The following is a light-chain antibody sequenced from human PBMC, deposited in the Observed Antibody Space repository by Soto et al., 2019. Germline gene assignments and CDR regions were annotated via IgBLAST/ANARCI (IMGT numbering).Light chain of an antibody. CDR2: GNS. CDR3: QSYDSSLSGFYV. V-gene: IGLV1-40*01. J-gene: IGLJ1*01. Sequence: QSVLTQPPSVSGAPGQRVTISCTGSSSNIGVGYDVHWYQHFPGTAPKLLIFGNSNRPSWVPDRFSGSKSGTSASLAITGLQAEDEADYYCQSYDSSLSGFYVFGTGTKGTVL. CDR1: SSNIGVGYD.